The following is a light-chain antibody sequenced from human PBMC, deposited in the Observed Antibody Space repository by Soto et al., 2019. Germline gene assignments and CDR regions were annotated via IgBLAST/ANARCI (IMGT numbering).Light chain of an antibody. Sequence: QSALTQPASVSGSPGQSITISCTGTSSDVGGYNYVSWYQHHPGKAPKLMIYDVSNRPSGVSNRFSGSKSGNTASLTISGLPAEDAADYYCSSYTSSSTLVFGGGTKLTVL. V-gene: IGLV2-14*03. CDR3: SSYTSSSTLV. CDR2: DVS. CDR1: SSDVGGYNY. J-gene: IGLJ2*01.